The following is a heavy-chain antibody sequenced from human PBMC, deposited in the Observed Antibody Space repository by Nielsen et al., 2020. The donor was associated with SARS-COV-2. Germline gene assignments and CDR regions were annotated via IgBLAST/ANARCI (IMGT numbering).Heavy chain of an antibody. Sequence: GGSLRLSCAASGFTFSSLWMSWVRQAPGKGLEWVSTISGGGDSIYYADSVKGRFSISRDTSKNTLYLQMNSLRAEDTAVYYCAKHRWGHYYDSSDYWGQGTLVTVSS. D-gene: IGHD3-22*01. CDR1: GFTFSSLW. CDR3: AKHRWGHYYDSSDY. V-gene: IGHV3-23*01. CDR2: ISGGGDSI. J-gene: IGHJ4*02.